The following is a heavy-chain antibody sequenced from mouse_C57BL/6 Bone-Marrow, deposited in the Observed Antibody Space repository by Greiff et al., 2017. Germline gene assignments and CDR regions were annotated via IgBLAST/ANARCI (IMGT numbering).Heavy chain of an antibody. CDR3: TRVGSQAWFAY. D-gene: IGHD1-1*02. Sequence: QVHVKQSGAELVRPGASVTLSCKASGYTFTDYEMHWVKQTPVHGLEWIGAIDPETGGTAYNQKFKGKAILTADKSSSTAYMELRSLTSEDSAVYYCTRVGSQAWFAYWGQGTLVTVSA. V-gene: IGHV1-15*01. J-gene: IGHJ3*01. CDR1: GYTFTDYE. CDR2: IDPETGGT.